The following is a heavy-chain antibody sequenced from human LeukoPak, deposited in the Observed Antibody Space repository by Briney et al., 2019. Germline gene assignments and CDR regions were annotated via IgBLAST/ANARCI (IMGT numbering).Heavy chain of an antibody. CDR1: GFTFSSYE. Sequence: PGGSLRLSCAASGFTFSSYEMNWVRQAPGKGLEWVSYISSSGSIIYYADSAKGRFTISRDNAKNSLFLQMNGLRVEDTAVYYCARDMAAAGDYWGQGTLVTVSS. V-gene: IGHV3-48*03. D-gene: IGHD6-13*01. CDR2: ISSSGSII. J-gene: IGHJ4*02. CDR3: ARDMAAAGDY.